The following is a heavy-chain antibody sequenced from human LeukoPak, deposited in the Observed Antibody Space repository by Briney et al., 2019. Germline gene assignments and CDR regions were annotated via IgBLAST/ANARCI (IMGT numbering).Heavy chain of an antibody. D-gene: IGHD1-26*01. J-gene: IGHJ4*02. CDR1: GYSISSGYY. CDR3: ARVPIVGAIY. CDR2: IYHSGST. Sequence: SETLSLTCTVSGYSISSGYYWGWIRQPPGKGLEWIGSIYHSGSTYYNPSLKSRVTISVDTSKNQFSLKLSSVTAADTAVYYCARVPIVGAIYWGQGTLVTVSP. V-gene: IGHV4-38-2*02.